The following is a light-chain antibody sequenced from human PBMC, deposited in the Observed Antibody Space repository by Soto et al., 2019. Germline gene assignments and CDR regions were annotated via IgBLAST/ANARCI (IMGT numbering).Light chain of an antibody. CDR3: QQYNSYSSS. J-gene: IGKJ2*03. V-gene: IGKV1-5*01. CDR1: QSVSTW. Sequence: DIQMTQSPSTLSASVGDRGTLTCRASQSVSTWLAWYQQKPGKAPKLLIYDASSLESGVPSSFSGSGSGTEFTLTISSLQPDDFATYYCQQYNSYSSSFGQGTKLEIK. CDR2: DAS.